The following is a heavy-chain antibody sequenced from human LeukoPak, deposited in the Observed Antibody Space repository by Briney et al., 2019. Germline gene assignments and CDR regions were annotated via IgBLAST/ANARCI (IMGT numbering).Heavy chain of an antibody. Sequence: GGSLRLSCAASGITFSSYAMSWVRQAPGKGLEWVSGVSGSGGNTHYGGSVKGRFTISRDNSKNTLYLQMNSLRADDTAVYYCAKETASGYGAFDIWGQGTMVTVSS. V-gene: IGHV3-23*01. CDR1: GITFSSYA. CDR3: AKETASGYGAFDI. D-gene: IGHD3-22*01. CDR2: VSGSGGNT. J-gene: IGHJ3*02.